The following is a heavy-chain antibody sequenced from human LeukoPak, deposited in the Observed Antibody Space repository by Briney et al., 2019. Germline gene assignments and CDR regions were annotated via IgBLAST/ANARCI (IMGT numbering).Heavy chain of an antibody. V-gene: IGHV4-34*01. Sequence: SETLSLTCAVYGGSFRGYHWSWIRQPPGKGLEWIGEINHSGSTNYNPPLKSRVSISVDTSKNQFSLKLSSVTAADTAVYYCARGIVVAACYFDYWGQGSLVTVSS. D-gene: IGHD3-22*01. CDR1: GGSFRGYH. CDR2: INHSGST. CDR3: ARGIVVAACYFDY. J-gene: IGHJ4*02.